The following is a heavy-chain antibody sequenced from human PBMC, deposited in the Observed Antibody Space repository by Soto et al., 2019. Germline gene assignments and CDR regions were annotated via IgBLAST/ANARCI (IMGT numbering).Heavy chain of an antibody. CDR2: INHSGST. CDR1: GGSFSGYY. D-gene: IGHD1-1*01. J-gene: IGHJ4*02. V-gene: IGHV4-34*01. CDR3: ARGAELERRLMDY. Sequence: SETLSLTCAVYGGSFSGYYWSWIRQPPGKGLEWIGEINHSGSTNYNPSLKSRVTISVDTSKNQFSLKLSSVTAADTAVYYCARGAELERRLMDYWGQGTLVTVSS.